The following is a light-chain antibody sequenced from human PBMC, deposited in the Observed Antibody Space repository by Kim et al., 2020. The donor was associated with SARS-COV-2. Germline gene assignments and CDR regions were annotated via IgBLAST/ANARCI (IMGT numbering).Light chain of an antibody. V-gene: IGKV1-33*01. CDR2: DAA. CDR3: QQYHTLPIT. CDR1: QDVMNY. Sequence: DIQMTQSPSSLSASVGDRVTITCQASQDVMNYLNWYQQKLGEAPKLLIYDAANLETGVTSRFSGSGSGTDFTFTITSLQPEDIATYYCQQYHTLPITFGQGTRLEIK. J-gene: IGKJ5*01.